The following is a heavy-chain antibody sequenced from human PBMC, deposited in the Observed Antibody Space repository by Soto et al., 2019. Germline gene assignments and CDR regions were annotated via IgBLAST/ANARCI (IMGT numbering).Heavy chain of an antibody. CDR3: ARVPRIVVDTGLYFDY. V-gene: IGHV4-61*08. CDR1: GFSISSGGYY. D-gene: IGHD3-22*01. CDR2: IYYSGST. Sequence: SETLSLTCTVSGFSISSGGYYWSWIRPHPGKGLEWIGYIYYSGSTNYNPSLKSRVTISVDTSKNQFSLKLSSVTAADTAVYYCARVPRIVVDTGLYFDYWGQGTLVTVSS. J-gene: IGHJ4*02.